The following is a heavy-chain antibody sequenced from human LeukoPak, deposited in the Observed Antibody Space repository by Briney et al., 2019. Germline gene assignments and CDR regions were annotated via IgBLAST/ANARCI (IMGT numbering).Heavy chain of an antibody. Sequence: ASVKVSCKASGYTFASYDINWVRQATGQGLEWMGWMNPNSGNTGYAQKFQGRVTMTRDTSINTAYMELSRLRPDDTAVYYCARDRSGYSYGEPLDHWGQGTLVIVSS. V-gene: IGHV1-8*01. CDR3: ARDRSGYSYGEPLDH. CDR2: MNPNSGNT. CDR1: GYTFASYD. D-gene: IGHD5-18*01. J-gene: IGHJ4*02.